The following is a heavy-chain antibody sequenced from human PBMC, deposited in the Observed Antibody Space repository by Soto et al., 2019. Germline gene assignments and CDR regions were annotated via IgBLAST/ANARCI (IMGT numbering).Heavy chain of an antibody. CDR1: GYTFTSYG. Sequence: QVQLVQSGAEVKRPGASVKVSCKASGYTFTSYGISWVRQAPGQGLEWMGWISAYNGNTNYAQKLQGRVTMTTDTSMNTAYMDLRSLRSDDTALYDCARTRAGIGMDVWGQGTTVTVSS. CDR3: ARTRAGIGMDV. V-gene: IGHV1-18*01. J-gene: IGHJ6*02. D-gene: IGHD3-10*01. CDR2: ISAYNGNT.